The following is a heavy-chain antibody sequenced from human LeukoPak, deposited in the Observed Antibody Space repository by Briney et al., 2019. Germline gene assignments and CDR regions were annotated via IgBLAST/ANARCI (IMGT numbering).Heavy chain of an antibody. CDR1: GFTFSSYA. CDR2: ISGSGENT. J-gene: IGHJ4*02. Sequence: LSGGSLRLSCAASGFTFSSYAMSWVRQAPGKGLEWVSAISGSGENTFYADSVKGRFTISRDNSKNTLYLQMNTLRAEDAAVYCCASSTVTNFDYWGQGTLVTVSS. D-gene: IGHD4-17*01. V-gene: IGHV3-23*01. CDR3: ASSTVTNFDY.